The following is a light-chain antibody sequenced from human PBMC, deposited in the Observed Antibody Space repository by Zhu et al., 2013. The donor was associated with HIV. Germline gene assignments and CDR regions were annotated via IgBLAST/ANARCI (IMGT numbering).Light chain of an antibody. CDR3: QQYGSLPVT. CDR2: SSS. V-gene: IGKV3-20*01. CDR1: QTVSYRY. J-gene: IGKJ5*01. Sequence: EIVLTQSPATLSLSPGETATLFCRASQTVSYRYITWYHQKPGQAPRLLIHSSSDRATGIPDRFSGSGSGRDFTLTISGLETEDFAVYYCQQYGSLPVTFGQGTRLDI.